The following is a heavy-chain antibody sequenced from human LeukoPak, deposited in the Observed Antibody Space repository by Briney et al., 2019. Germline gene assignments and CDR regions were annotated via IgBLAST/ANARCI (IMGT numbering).Heavy chain of an antibody. Sequence: GGSLRLSCAASGFTIRTYWMNWVRQAPGKGLEWVSYISSSSSTIYYADSVKGRFTISRDNAKNSLYLQMNSLRAEDTAVYYCARRVYSDYWGQGTLVTVSS. J-gene: IGHJ4*01. CDR1: GFTIRTYW. V-gene: IGHV3-48*04. CDR2: ISSSSSTI. D-gene: IGHD2-8*01. CDR3: ARRVYSDY.